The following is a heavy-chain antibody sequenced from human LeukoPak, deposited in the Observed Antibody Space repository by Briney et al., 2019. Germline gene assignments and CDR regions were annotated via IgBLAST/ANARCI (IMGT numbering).Heavy chain of an antibody. V-gene: IGHV3-74*01. J-gene: IGHJ4*02. CDR2: INSDGSST. Sequence: TGGSLRLSCAASGFTVSSNYMSWVRQAPGKGLVWVSRINSDGSSTSYADSVKGRFTISRDNAKNTLYLQMNSLRAEDTAVYYCARARYYYDSSGYRAVYYFDYWGQGTLVTVSS. CDR1: GFTVSSNY. CDR3: ARARYYYDSSGYRAVYYFDY. D-gene: IGHD3-22*01.